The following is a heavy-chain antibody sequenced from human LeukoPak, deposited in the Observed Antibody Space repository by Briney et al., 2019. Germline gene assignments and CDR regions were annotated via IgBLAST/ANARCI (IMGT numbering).Heavy chain of an antibody. Sequence: ASVKVSCKASGGTFSRYAINWVRQAPGQGLEWMGGIIPIFGTANYAQKFQGRVTITADESTSTAYMELSSLRSEDTAVYYCARALAAGLYYFDYWGQGTLVTVSS. V-gene: IGHV1-69*01. CDR3: ARALAAGLYYFDY. D-gene: IGHD3-3*02. CDR1: GGTFSRYA. CDR2: IIPIFGTA. J-gene: IGHJ4*02.